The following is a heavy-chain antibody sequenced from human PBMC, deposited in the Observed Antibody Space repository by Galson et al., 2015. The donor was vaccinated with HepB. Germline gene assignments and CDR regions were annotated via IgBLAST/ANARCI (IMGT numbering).Heavy chain of an antibody. CDR3: ARDLYCSGGSCR. CDR1: GGTFSSYA. CDR2: IIPIFGTA. D-gene: IGHD2-15*01. Sequence: LVKVSCKASGGTFSSYAISWVRQAPGQGLEWMGGIIPIFGTANYAQKFQGRVTITADESTSTAYMELSSLRSEDTAVYYCARDLYCSGGSCRWGQGTLVTVSS. V-gene: IGHV1-69*13. J-gene: IGHJ4*02.